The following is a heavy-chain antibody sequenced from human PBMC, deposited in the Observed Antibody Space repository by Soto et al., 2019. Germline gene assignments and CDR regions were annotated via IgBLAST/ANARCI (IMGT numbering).Heavy chain of an antibody. Sequence: ASVKVSCKASGYTFTGYYMHWVRQAPGQGLEWMGWINPNSGGTNYAQKFQGWVTMTRDTSISTAYMELSRLRSDDTAVYYCAREGRRIVVVPAARRDNWFDPWGQGTRGTAPQ. V-gene: IGHV1-2*04. D-gene: IGHD2-2*01. CDR2: INPNSGGT. CDR3: AREGRRIVVVPAARRDNWFDP. J-gene: IGHJ5*02. CDR1: GYTFTGYY.